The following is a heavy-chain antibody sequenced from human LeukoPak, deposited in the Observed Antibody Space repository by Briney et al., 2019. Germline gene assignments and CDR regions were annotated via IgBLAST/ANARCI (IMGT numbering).Heavy chain of an antibody. CDR1: GGSFSGYY. V-gene: IGHV4-34*01. D-gene: IGHD6-19*01. J-gene: IGHJ6*03. CDR2: INHSGST. CDR3: ARGGSSGWGYYYYYMDV. Sequence: PSETLSLTCAVYGGSFSGYYWSWIRQPPGKGLEWIGEINHSGSTNYNPSLKSRVTISVDTSKNQFSLKLSSVTAADTAVYYCARGGSSGWGYYYYYMDVWGKGTTVTISS.